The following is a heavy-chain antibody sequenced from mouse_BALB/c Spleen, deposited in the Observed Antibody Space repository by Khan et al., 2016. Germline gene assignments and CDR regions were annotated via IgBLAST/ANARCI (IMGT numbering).Heavy chain of an antibody. V-gene: IGHV1-54*01. CDR2: INPGSGGT. Sequence: QVQLQQSGAELVRPRTSVKVSCKASGYAFTNYLIEWVQQRPGQGLEWIGVINPGSGGTYYNEKFKGKAILTADKSTSTAYMQLSSLTSADSAVGFCARHPAGFADWGQGTLVTVSA. CDR1: GYAFTNYL. CDR3: ARHPAGFAD. J-gene: IGHJ3*01.